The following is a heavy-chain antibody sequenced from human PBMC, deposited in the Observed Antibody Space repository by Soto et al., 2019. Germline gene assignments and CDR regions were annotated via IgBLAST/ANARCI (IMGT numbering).Heavy chain of an antibody. CDR3: ARGTKRITMVRGGGIFDP. Sequence: ETLSLTCAVYGGSFSGYYWSWIRQPPGKGLEWIGEINHSGSTNYNPSLKSRVTISVDTSKNQFSLKLSSVTAADTAVYYCARGTKRITMVRGGGIFDPWGQGTLVTVSS. CDR1: GGSFSGYY. J-gene: IGHJ5*02. CDR2: INHSGST. V-gene: IGHV4-34*01. D-gene: IGHD3-10*01.